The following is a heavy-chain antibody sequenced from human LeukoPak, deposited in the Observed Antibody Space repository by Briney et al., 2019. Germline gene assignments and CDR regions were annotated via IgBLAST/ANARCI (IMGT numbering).Heavy chain of an antibody. CDR1: GFTFGDYA. Sequence: PGGSLRLSCTASGFTFGDYAMSWVRQAPGKGLEWVGFIRSKAYGGTTEYAASVKGRFTISRDDSKSIAYLQMNSLKTEDTAVYYCTRDTTLDTAMVLTRFDYWGQGTLVTVSS. V-gene: IGHV3-49*04. D-gene: IGHD5-18*01. CDR3: TRDTTLDTAMVLTRFDY. CDR2: IRSKAYGGTT. J-gene: IGHJ4*02.